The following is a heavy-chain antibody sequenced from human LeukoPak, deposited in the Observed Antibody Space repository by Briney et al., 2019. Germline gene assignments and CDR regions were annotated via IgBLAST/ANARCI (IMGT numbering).Heavy chain of an antibody. D-gene: IGHD3-10*01. Sequence: ASVKVSCKASGYSFTAYYMHWVRQAPGQGLEYMGWINPNSGGTNSSQKFQDRVTLTRDTSISTAYMELSSLTSDDTAVYYCARAYGSGSSYHPDYWGQGTLATVSS. CDR3: ARAYGSGSSYHPDY. CDR2: INPNSGGT. CDR1: GYSFTAYY. J-gene: IGHJ4*02. V-gene: IGHV1-2*02.